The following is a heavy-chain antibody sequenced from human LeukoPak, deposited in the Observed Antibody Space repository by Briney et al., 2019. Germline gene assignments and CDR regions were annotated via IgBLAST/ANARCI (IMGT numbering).Heavy chain of an antibody. V-gene: IGHV4-39*07. Sequence: SETLSLTCTVSGGSISSSSYYWGWIRQPPGKGLEWIGSIYYSGSTYYNPSLKSRVTISVDTSKNQFSLKLSSVTAADTAVYYCARDMSDFWSGYWMLWGQGTLVTVSS. J-gene: IGHJ4*02. CDR1: GGSISSSSYY. CDR2: IYYSGST. CDR3: ARDMSDFWSGYWML. D-gene: IGHD3-3*01.